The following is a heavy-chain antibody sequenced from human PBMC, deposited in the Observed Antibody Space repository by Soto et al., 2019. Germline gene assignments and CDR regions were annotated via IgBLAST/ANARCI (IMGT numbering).Heavy chain of an antibody. CDR2: IIPISGGT. V-gene: IGHV1-2*02. CDR1: GGTFSSYA. J-gene: IGHJ4*02. CDR3: AREPATAKPEGVDF. D-gene: IGHD1-1*01. Sequence: ASVKVSCKASGGTFSSYAISWVRQALGQGLEWMGGIIPISGGTKYAPKFQGGVTMTRDTSITTAYMELSRLRSGDTAVYYCAREPATAKPEGVDFWGQGTLVTVSS.